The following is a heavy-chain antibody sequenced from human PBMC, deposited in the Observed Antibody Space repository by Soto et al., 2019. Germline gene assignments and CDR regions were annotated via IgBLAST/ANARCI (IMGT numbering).Heavy chain of an antibody. CDR3: VKKSCSHTRCYTGWFFDL. D-gene: IGHD2-15*01. J-gene: IGHJ2*01. Sequence: LRLSCEASGFIFEDYDMHWVRQPPGKGLQWVSGISWNSGDKDYGDSVKGRFTISRDNAKNSLDLRMSSLRVEDTATYYCVKKSCSHTRCYTGWFFDLRGRGTLVTVSS. CDR2: ISWNSGDK. V-gene: IGHV3-9*01. CDR1: GFIFEDYD.